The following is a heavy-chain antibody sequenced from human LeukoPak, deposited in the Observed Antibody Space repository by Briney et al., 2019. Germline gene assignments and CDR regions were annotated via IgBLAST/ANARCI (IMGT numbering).Heavy chain of an antibody. J-gene: IGHJ4*02. V-gene: IGHV1-2*02. D-gene: IGHD2-2*01. CDR2: INPNSGGT. CDR3: ASQICSSSSCYLYFDY. CDR1: GYTFTGYY. Sequence: ASVKVSYKASGYTFTGYYMHWVRQAPGQGLEWMGWINPNSGGTNYAQKFQGRVTMTRDTSISTVYMELSRLRSDDTAVYYCASQICSSSSCYLYFDYWGQGTLVTVSS.